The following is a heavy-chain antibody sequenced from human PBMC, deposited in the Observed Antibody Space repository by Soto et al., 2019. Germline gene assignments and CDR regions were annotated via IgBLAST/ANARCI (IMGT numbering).Heavy chain of an antibody. V-gene: IGHV4-30-4*01. CDR2: IYYSGST. CDR3: ARDMGPGGFGHQDYWYFDL. J-gene: IGHJ2*01. CDR1: GGSISSGDYY. Sequence: QVQLQESGPGLVKPSQTLSLTCTVSGGSISSGDYYWSWIRQPPGKGLEWIGYIYYSGSTYYNPSLKSRVTISVDTSKNQFSLKLSSVTAADTAVYYCARDMGPGGFGHQDYWYFDLWGRGTLVTVSS. D-gene: IGHD3-10*01.